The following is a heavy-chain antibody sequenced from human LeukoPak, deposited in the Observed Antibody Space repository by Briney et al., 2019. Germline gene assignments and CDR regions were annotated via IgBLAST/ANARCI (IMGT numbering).Heavy chain of an antibody. V-gene: IGHV3-21*01. CDR3: ARANYCGGDCYSGAFDI. CDR1: GFTFSAYV. D-gene: IGHD2-21*02. Sequence: GGSLRLSCAASGFTFSAYVMSWVRQAPGKGLEWVSSISGSGDITYYADSVKGRFTISRDNAKNSLSLQMNSLRAEDTAVYYCARANYCGGDCYSGAFDIWGQGTMVTVSS. J-gene: IGHJ3*02. CDR2: ISGSGDIT.